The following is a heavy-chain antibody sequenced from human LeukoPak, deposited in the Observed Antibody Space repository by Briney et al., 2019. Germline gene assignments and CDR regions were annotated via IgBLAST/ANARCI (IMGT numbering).Heavy chain of an antibody. V-gene: IGHV3-23*01. J-gene: IGHJ4*02. CDR3: AKGSGSYPFDY. CDR2: ITTGGPNT. Sequence: GGSLRLSCTASGFTFSSYTMSWVRQAPGKGLKWVSTITTGGPNTYYADSVKGRFTISRDSSKNTLYLQMNSLRAEDTAVYYCAKGSGSYPFDYWGQGTLVTVSS. D-gene: IGHD1-26*01. CDR1: GFTFSSYT.